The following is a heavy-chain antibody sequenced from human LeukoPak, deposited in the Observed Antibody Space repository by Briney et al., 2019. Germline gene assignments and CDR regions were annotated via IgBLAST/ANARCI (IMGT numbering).Heavy chain of an antibody. V-gene: IGHV4-59*01. CDR2: IYYSGST. J-gene: IGHJ3*02. D-gene: IGHD1-26*01. CDR1: GGSISSYY. CDR3: ARQSGSRGI. Sequence: SETLSLTCTVSGGSISSYYWSWIRQPPGKGLEWIGYIYYSGSTNYNPSLKSRVTISVDTSKNQFSLKLSSVTAADTAVYYCARQSGSRGIWGQGTMVTVSS.